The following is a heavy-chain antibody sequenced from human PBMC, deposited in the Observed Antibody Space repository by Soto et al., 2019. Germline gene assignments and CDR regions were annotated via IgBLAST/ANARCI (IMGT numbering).Heavy chain of an antibody. V-gene: IGHV4-39*01. D-gene: IGHD1-26*01. Sequence: SETLSLTCTVSGGSISSSSYYWGWIRQPPGKGLEWIGSIYYSGSTYYNPSLKSRVTISVDTSKNQFSLKLSSVTAADTAVYYCARSLVGATTLGFDYWGQGALVTVSS. CDR3: ARSLVGATTLGFDY. J-gene: IGHJ4*02. CDR1: GGSISSSSYY. CDR2: IYYSGST.